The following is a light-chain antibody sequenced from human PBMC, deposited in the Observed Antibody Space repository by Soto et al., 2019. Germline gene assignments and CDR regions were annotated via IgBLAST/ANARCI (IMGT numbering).Light chain of an antibody. CDR2: DAS. V-gene: IGKV3-15*01. CDR1: RGISSN. J-gene: IGKJ1*01. CDR3: QQYCSSGT. Sequence: IVIKQTPATMSVYPRERATLSFRASRGISSNLAWYQQKPGQAPRLLIYDASTRATGVPARFSGSGSGTEFTLTISSLQSEDFAVYYCQQYCSSGTFGQVTKVDIK.